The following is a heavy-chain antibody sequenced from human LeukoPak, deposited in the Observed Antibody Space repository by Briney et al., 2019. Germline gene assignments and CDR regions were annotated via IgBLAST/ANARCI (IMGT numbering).Heavy chain of an antibody. CDR2: SYYSGSS. Sequence: SETLSLTCTVSGGSISSRSYYWGWIRQPPGKGLEWIGSSYYSGSSYYNPSLKSRVTIFVDTSKNQFSLKLSSVTAADTAVYYCASQRGYNYGYVDYWGQGTLVTVSS. CDR3: ASQRGYNYGYVDY. CDR1: GGSISSRSYY. J-gene: IGHJ4*02. V-gene: IGHV4-39*01. D-gene: IGHD5-18*01.